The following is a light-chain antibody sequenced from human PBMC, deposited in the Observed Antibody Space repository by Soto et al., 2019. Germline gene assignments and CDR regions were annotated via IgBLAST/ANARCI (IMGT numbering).Light chain of an antibody. CDR3: QSYDSRLSVI. J-gene: IGLJ2*01. V-gene: IGLV1-40*01. Sequence: QSVLTQSPSVSGAPGQRVTISCTGGSSNIGAGYPVNWYQQLPGTAPKLLIFANTNRPSGVPDRFSGSKSGTSASLAITGLQAEDEADYFCQSYDSRLSVIFGGGTKVTVL. CDR1: SSNIGAGYP. CDR2: ANT.